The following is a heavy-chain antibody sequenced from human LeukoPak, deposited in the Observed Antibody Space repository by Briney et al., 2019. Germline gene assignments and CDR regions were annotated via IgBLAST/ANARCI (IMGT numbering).Heavy chain of an antibody. CDR3: ARDYSYGDSIDY. V-gene: IGHV3-7*01. J-gene: IGHJ4*02. CDR2: INQDGSEE. CDR1: GFTFTRYW. D-gene: IGHD4-17*01. Sequence: PGGSLRLSCAASGFTFTRYWMAWVRQAPGKGLEWISNINQDGSEEYYVDSVKGRFTISRDNAKNSLYLLMNSLRAEDTAVYYCARDYSYGDSIDYWGQGTLVTVSS.